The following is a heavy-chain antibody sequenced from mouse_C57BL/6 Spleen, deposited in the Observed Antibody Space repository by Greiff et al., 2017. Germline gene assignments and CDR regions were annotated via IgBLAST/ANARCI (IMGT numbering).Heavy chain of an antibody. Sequence: VQGVESGPGLVAPSQSLSITCTVSGFSFTSYAISWVRQPPGKGLEWLGVIWTGGGTNYNSALKSRLSISKDNSKSQVFLKMNSLQTDDTARYYCARNWGYSNWYFDVWGTGTTVTVSS. D-gene: IGHD2-5*01. CDR3: ARNWGYSNWYFDV. J-gene: IGHJ1*03. V-gene: IGHV2-9-1*01. CDR1: GFSFTSYA. CDR2: IWTGGGT.